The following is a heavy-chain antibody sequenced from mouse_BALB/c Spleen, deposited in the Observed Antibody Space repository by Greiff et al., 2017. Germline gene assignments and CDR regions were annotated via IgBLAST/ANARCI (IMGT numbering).Heavy chain of an antibody. CDR2: ISSGGST. D-gene: IGHD1-2*01. V-gene: IGHV5-6-5*01. Sequence: EVQLVESGGGLVKPGGSLKLSCAASGFTFSSYAMSWVRQTPEKRLEWVASISSGGSTYYPDSVKGRFTISRDNARNILYLQMSSLRSEDTAMYYCARGSHYYGCAMDYWGQGTSVTVSS. CDR1: GFTFSSYA. CDR3: ARGSHYYGCAMDY. J-gene: IGHJ4*01.